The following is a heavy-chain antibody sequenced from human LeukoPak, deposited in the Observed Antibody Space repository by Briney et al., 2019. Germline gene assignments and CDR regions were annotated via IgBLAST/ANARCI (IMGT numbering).Heavy chain of an antibody. D-gene: IGHD3-10*01. CDR2: IYHSGST. CDR1: GGSISGGGYS. CDR3: ASMVRGVTLDP. J-gene: IGHJ5*02. V-gene: IGHV4-30-2*01. Sequence: PSQTLSLTCAVSGGSISGGGYSWSWIRQPPGKGLEWIGYIYHSGSTYYNPSLKSRVTISVDRSKNQFSLKLSSVTAADTAVYYCASMVRGVTLDPWGQGTLVTVSS.